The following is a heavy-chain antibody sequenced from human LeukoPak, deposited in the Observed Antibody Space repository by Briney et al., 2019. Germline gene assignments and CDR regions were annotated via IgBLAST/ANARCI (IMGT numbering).Heavy chain of an antibody. V-gene: IGHV3-48*03. D-gene: IGHD5-12*01. J-gene: IGHJ5*02. Sequence: GGSLRHSYAASGFTFSSYEMNWVRQAPGKGLEWVSYISSSGSIIYYADSVKGRFTISRDNAKISLYLQMNSLRADDTAVYYCARAGGYSGYDSNWFDPWGQGTLVTVSS. CDR2: ISSSGSII. CDR1: GFTFSSYE. CDR3: ARAGGYSGYDSNWFDP.